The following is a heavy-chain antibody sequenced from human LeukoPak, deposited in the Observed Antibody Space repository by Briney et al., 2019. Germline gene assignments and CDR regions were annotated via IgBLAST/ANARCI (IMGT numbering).Heavy chain of an antibody. Sequence: GGSLTLSCAVSGFTFSSYGMHWVRQAPGKGLEWVAFIRYDGSNKYYADSVKGPFTISRDNSKNTLYLQMNSLRAEDTAVYYCAGYHYGDMVRGVITAYWGQGTLVTVSS. J-gene: IGHJ4*02. CDR3: AGYHYGDMVRGVITAY. V-gene: IGHV3-30*02. CDR2: IRYDGSNK. CDR1: GFTFSSYG. D-gene: IGHD3-10*01.